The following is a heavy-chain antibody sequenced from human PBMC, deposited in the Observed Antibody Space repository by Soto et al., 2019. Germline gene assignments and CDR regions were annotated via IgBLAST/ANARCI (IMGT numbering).Heavy chain of an antibody. V-gene: IGHV3-9*01. CDR1: GFTFEDYG. J-gene: IGHJ4*02. CDR3: AKDALGVLHSSGWYAY. CDR2: ISWNSGSL. Sequence: EVQLVESGGGLVQPGRSLRLSCAASGFTFEDYGMHWVRQAPGKGLEWVSGISWNSGSLAYAESVKGRFTISRDNAKNSLYLQMNSLRAEDTALYYCAKDALGVLHSSGWYAYWGQGTLVTVSS. D-gene: IGHD6-19*01.